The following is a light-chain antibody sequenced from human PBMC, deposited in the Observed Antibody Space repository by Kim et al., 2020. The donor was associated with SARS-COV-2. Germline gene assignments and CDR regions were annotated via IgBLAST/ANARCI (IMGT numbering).Light chain of an antibody. CDR2: DAS. Sequence: PGERATLSCRASQSVGSYLAWYQQKPGQAPRLLIYDASNRATGIPVRFSGSGSGTDFTLTISSLEPEDFAVYYCQERSTWPLALTFGGGTKV. CDR1: QSVGSY. J-gene: IGKJ4*01. V-gene: IGKV3-11*01. CDR3: QERSTWPLALT.